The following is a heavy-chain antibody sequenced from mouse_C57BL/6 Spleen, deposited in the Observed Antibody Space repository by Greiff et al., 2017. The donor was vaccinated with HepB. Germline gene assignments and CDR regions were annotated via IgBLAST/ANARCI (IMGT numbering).Heavy chain of an antibody. J-gene: IGHJ1*03. CDR2: ISSGGSYT. V-gene: IGHV5-6*01. CDR3: SRRRPEKCGSYWYFGV. Sequence: EVKLMESGGDLVKPGGSLKLSCAASGFTFSSYGMSWVRQTPDKRLEWVATISSGGSYTYYPDSVKGRFTISRDNAKNTLYLQTISLKSEETAMYYCSRRRPEKCGSYWYFGVWGKGTTVTVSS. D-gene: IGHD1-1*01. CDR1: GFTFSSYG.